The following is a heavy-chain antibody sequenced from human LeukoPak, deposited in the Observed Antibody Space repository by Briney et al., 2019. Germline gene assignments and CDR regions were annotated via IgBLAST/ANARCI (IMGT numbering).Heavy chain of an antibody. D-gene: IGHD2/OR15-2a*01. Sequence: QPGGCPRLSCAASGFTFHNYAIHWVRQAPGKGLEWVSLTSGDGITTYFADSVKGRFTISRDNSKSSLFLQMNSLRTEDTALYYCARDHVYGGADYWGQGILGTVSS. CDR2: TSGDGITT. CDR1: GFTFHNYA. J-gene: IGHJ4*02. CDR3: ARDHVYGGADY. V-gene: IGHV3-43*02.